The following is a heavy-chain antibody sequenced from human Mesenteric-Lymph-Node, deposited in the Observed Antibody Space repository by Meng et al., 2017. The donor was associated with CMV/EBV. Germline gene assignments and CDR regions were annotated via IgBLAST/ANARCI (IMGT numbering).Heavy chain of an antibody. V-gene: IGHV3-7*01. CDR3: ARESDGFDI. Sequence: ESLKISCAASGFTFSNYILSWVRQAPGKGLEWVANMRQDGSEKFYVGSVKGRFTVSRDNAKNSLYLQMNSLRVEDTGIYYCARESDGFDIWGQGTLVTVSS. CDR2: MRQDGSEK. J-gene: IGHJ3*02. CDR1: GFTFSNYI.